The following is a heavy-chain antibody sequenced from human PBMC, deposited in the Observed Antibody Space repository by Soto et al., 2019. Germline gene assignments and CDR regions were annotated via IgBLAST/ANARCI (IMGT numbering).Heavy chain of an antibody. CDR2: ISGSGGST. CDR1: GFTFSSYA. J-gene: IGHJ4*02. V-gene: IGHV3-23*01. D-gene: IGHD3-10*01. Sequence: EVQLLESGGGLVQPGGSLRLSCAASGFTFSSYAMSWVRQAPGKGLEWVSAISGSGGSTYYADSVKGRFTISRDNSKNTLYLQMNSLRAEDTAVYYCAKDEVVLWFGELIPFDYWGQGTLVTVSS. CDR3: AKDEVVLWFGELIPFDY.